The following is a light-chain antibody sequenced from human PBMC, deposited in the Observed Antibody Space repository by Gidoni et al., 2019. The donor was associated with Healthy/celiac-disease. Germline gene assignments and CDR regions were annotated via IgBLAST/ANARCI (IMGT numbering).Light chain of an antibody. Sequence: EIVMTQSPATMSVSPGERATLSCRASQSVSSNLAWYQQKPGQGPRLLIYGASTRATGIPARFSGSGSGTEFTLTIRSLQSEDFAVYYCQQYNNLTGTFGQGTKLEIK. V-gene: IGKV3-15*01. J-gene: IGKJ2*01. CDR1: QSVSSN. CDR2: GAS. CDR3: QQYNNLTGT.